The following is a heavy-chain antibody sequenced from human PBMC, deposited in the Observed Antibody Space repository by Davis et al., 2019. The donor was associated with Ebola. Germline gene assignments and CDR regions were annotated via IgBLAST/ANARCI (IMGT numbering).Heavy chain of an antibody. CDR2: IWYDGSRE. CDR3: AKDSPSDMGYGPNPVDY. Sequence: PGGSLRLSCAASGFSFNTYGMHWVRQAPGKGLEWLAVIWYDGSREFLADSMKGRFTISRDNSKNTLSLQMNSLRAEDTAVYYCAKDSPSDMGYGPNPVDYWGQGTLVTVSS. CDR1: GFSFNTYG. V-gene: IGHV3-33*06. J-gene: IGHJ4*02. D-gene: IGHD4/OR15-4a*01.